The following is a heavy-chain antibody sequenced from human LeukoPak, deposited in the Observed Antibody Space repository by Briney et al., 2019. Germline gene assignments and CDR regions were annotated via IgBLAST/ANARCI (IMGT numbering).Heavy chain of an antibody. D-gene: IGHD6-19*01. Sequence: GGSLRLSCAAPGFIFDNYAVHWVRQAPGKGLEWVSLISGDGGSTFYADSVRGRFTISRDNTRKSLSLQMSSLRSEDTALYYCARESETSGWYDYWGQGTLVTVSS. CDR1: GFIFDNYA. V-gene: IGHV3-43*02. CDR3: ARESETSGWYDY. J-gene: IGHJ4*02. CDR2: ISGDGGST.